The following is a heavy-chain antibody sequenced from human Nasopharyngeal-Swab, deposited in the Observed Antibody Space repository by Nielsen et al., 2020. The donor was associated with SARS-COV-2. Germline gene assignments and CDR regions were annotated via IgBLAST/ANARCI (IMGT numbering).Heavy chain of an antibody. V-gene: IGHV5-51*01. CDR2: IYPGDSDT. CDR3: ARRPTNGDYGAYGMDV. CDR1: GYSFTSYW. J-gene: IGHJ6*02. D-gene: IGHD4-17*01. Sequence: GESLKISCKGSGYSFTSYWIGWVRQVPGKGLEWMGIIYPGDSDTRYSPSFQGQVTISADKSISTAYLQWSSLKASDTAMYYCARRPTNGDYGAYGMDVWGQGTTVTVSS.